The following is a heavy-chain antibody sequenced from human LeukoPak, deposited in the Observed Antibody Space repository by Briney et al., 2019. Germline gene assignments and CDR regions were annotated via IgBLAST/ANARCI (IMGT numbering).Heavy chain of an antibody. CDR3: AKDIAAAGIRGYFDY. Sequence: PGGSLRLSCAASGFTFSSYGMEWVRQAPGKGREWVAFIRYDGSNKYYADSVKGRFTISRDNSKNTLYLQMNSLRAEDTAVYYCAKDIAAAGIRGYFDYWGQGTLVTVSS. CDR2: IRYDGSNK. J-gene: IGHJ4*02. D-gene: IGHD6-13*01. CDR1: GFTFSSYG. V-gene: IGHV3-30*02.